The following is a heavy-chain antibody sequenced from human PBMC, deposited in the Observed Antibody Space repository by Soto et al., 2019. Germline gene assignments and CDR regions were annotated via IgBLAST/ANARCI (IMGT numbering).Heavy chain of an antibody. Sequence: SVKLTCKDCGGGFSCYSIWWVRQAQGKGLEWMGGIIPIFGTANYAQKFQGRVTITADESPSTAYMELSSLRSEDTAVYYCARAGAAPYYYYGMDFWGQGTSVTVSS. CDR1: GGGFSCYS. J-gene: IGHJ6*02. V-gene: IGHV1-69*13. D-gene: IGHD1-26*01. CDR3: ARAGAAPYYYYGMDF. CDR2: IIPIFGTA.